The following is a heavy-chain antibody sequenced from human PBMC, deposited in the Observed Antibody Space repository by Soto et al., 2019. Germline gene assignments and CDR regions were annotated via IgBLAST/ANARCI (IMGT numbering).Heavy chain of an antibody. V-gene: IGHV1-69*01. CDR3: AREGRFPPTWFDP. J-gene: IGHJ5*02. D-gene: IGHD3-3*01. Sequence: QVQLVQSGAEVKKPGSSVKVSCKASGGTFSSYAISWVRQAPGQGLEWMGGIIPIFGTANYAQKFQGRVTITADEYKSTDYMELSSLRSEDTAVYYCAREGRFPPTWFDPWGQGTLVTVYS. CDR2: IIPIFGTA. CDR1: GGTFSSYA.